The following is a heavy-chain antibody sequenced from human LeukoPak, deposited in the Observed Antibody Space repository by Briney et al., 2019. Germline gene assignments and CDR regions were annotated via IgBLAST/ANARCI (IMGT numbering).Heavy chain of an antibody. CDR2: TYYRSKWYN. D-gene: IGHD3-22*01. V-gene: IGHV6-1*01. J-gene: IGHJ4*02. Sequence: SQTLSLTCAISGDSFSSNSASWSWIRQSPSRGLEWLGRTYYRSKWYNDYALSVKSRITINPDTSKNQFSLQLNSVTPGDTAVYYCARYSYDGSTSNYFDYWGQGTLVTVSS. CDR1: GDSFSSNSAS. CDR3: ARYSYDGSTSNYFDY.